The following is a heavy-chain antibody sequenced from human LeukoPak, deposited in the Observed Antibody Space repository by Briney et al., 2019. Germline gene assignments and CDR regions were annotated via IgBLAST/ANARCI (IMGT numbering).Heavy chain of an antibody. D-gene: IGHD6-13*01. Sequence: ASVKVSFKACGGTFSSYAISWARQAPGQGGDGMGRIIPILGIANYAQKFQGRVTITENKSTSTAYMELSSLRSEDTAVYYCARVSGIAAAGSYYYYGMDVWGQGTTVTVSS. CDR1: GGTFSSYA. J-gene: IGHJ6*02. CDR3: ARVSGIAAAGSYYYYGMDV. CDR2: IIPILGIA. V-gene: IGHV1-69*04.